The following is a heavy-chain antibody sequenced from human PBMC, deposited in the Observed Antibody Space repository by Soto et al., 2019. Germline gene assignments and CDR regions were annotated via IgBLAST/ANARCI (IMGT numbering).Heavy chain of an antibody. Sequence: SETLSLTCTVSGGSINTFYWSWVRQPAGKGLEWIGRTFSSGSTSFNPSLESRVAMSVDTSKNHFSLNLSSVTAADMAVYYCAREGSYSAYNFAHGIQLWSFDFWGQGALVTVSS. CDR2: TFSSGST. D-gene: IGHD5-12*01. J-gene: IGHJ4*02. CDR1: GGSINTFY. CDR3: AREGSYSAYNFAHGIQLWSFDF. V-gene: IGHV4-4*07.